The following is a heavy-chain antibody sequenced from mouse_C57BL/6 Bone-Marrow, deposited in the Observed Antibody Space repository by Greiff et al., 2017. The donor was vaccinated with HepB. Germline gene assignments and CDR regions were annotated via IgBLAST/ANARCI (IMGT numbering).Heavy chain of an antibody. D-gene: IGHD2-13*01. V-gene: IGHV5-16*01. CDR2: INYDGSST. CDR1: GFTFSDYY. J-gene: IGHJ3*01. Sequence: DVMLVESEGGLVQPGSSMKLSCTASGFTFSDYYMAWVRQVPEKGLEWVANINYDGSSTYYLDSLKSRFIISRDNAKNILYLQMSSLKSEDTATYYCARDDGDFPGAWFAYWGQGTLVTVSA. CDR3: ARDDGDFPGAWFAY.